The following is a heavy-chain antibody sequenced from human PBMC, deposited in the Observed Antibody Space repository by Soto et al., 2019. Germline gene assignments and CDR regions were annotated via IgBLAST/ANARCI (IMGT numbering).Heavy chain of an antibody. Sequence: PSETLSLTCTFSVGSISSGAYYWSWIRQHPGKGLEWIGYIYYSGSTYYTPSLKIRATISVDTSKNQFSLKLSSVTAADTAVYYCAREERDYLDSSGSLNYWGQGTLVTVS. V-gene: IGHV4-31*03. CDR1: VGSISSGAYY. CDR2: IYYSGST. J-gene: IGHJ4*02. D-gene: IGHD3-22*01. CDR3: AREERDYLDSSGSLNY.